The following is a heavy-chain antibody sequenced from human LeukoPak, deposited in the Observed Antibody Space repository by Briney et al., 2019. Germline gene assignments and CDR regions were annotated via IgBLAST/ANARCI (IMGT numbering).Heavy chain of an antibody. D-gene: IGHD3-22*01. J-gene: IGHJ4*02. CDR3: TLTMIVVARSHFDY. CDR2: IRSKGHGGTT. Sequence: GGSLRLSCTASGFTFCEYGISWVRQAPGKGLEWIGFIRSKGHGGTTEYAASVKGRFTISRDDSKSIAYLQLNSLKTEDTAVYYCTLTMIVVARSHFDYWGQGTLVTVSS. CDR1: GFTFCEYG. V-gene: IGHV3-49*04.